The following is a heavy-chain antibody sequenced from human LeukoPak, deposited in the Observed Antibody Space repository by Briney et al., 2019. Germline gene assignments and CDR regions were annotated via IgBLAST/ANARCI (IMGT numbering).Heavy chain of an antibody. Sequence: GGSLRLSCAASGFSFSSYAMSWVRQAPGGGLEWVSAISASASATYYANSVKGRFTISRDNSKNTLDLQMNSLRAEDTAVYYCAKGDRSFRSGPRWFDSWGQGTLVTVSS. CDR2: ISASASAT. D-gene: IGHD3-3*01. CDR1: GFSFSSYA. V-gene: IGHV3-23*01. J-gene: IGHJ5*01. CDR3: AKGDRSFRSGPRWFDS.